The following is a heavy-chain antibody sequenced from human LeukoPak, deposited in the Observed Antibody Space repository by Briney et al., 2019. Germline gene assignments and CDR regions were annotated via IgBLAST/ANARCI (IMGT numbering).Heavy chain of an antibody. CDR2: ISYSGST. CDR1: GGSISSYY. Sequence: SETLSLTCTVSGGSISSYYWNWIRQPPGKGLEWIGSISYSGSTKYNPSLESRVTISVDTSKNQISLKLSSVTAADTTVYYCARAPERWYSYGSYTYYYMDVWGKGTTVTISS. CDR3: ARAPERWYSYGSYTYYYMDV. V-gene: IGHV4-59*01. J-gene: IGHJ6*03. D-gene: IGHD5-18*01.